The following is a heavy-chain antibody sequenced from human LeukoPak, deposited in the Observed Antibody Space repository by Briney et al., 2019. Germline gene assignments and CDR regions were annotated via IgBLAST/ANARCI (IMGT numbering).Heavy chain of an antibody. CDR3: ARVDVDTAMVPDY. D-gene: IGHD5-18*01. CDR2: MNPNSGNT. Sequence: ASVKVSCKASGYTFTSYDINWVRQATGQGLEWMGWMNPNSGNTGYAQKFQGRVTMTRNTSISTAYMELSSLRSEDTAVYYCARVDVDTAMVPDYWGQGTLVTVSS. V-gene: IGHV1-8*01. J-gene: IGHJ4*02. CDR1: GYTFTSYD.